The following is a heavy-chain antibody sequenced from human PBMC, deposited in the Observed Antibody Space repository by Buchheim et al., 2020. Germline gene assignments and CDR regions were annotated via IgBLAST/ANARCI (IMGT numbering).Heavy chain of an antibody. Sequence: EVQLVESGGGLVQPGGSLRLSCAASGFTFSSYSMNWVRQAPGKGLEWVSAISDSGGSTYYADSAEGRFTISRDNSRNTVYLHMNSLKVEDTAVYYCAIDPLRNQLATTSICPSPWGQG. J-gene: IGHJ6*01. CDR3: AIDPLRNQLATTSICPSP. D-gene: IGHD2-21*02. CDR1: GFTFSSYS. CDR2: ISDSGGST. V-gene: IGHV3-23*04.